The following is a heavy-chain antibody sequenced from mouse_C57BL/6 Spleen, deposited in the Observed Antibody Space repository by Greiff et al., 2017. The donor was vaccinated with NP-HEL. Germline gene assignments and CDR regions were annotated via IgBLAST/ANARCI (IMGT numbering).Heavy chain of an antibody. CDR2: ISDGGSYT. V-gene: IGHV5-4*03. D-gene: IGHD2-4*01. J-gene: IGHJ3*01. CDR1: GFTFSSYA. Sequence: EVMLVESGGGLVKPGGSLKLSCAASGFTFSSYAMSWVRQTPEKRLEWVATISDGGSYTYYPDNVKGRFTISRDNAKNNLYLQMSHLKSEDTAMYYCARDYDYDRAWFAYWGQGTLVTVSA. CDR3: ARDYDYDRAWFAY.